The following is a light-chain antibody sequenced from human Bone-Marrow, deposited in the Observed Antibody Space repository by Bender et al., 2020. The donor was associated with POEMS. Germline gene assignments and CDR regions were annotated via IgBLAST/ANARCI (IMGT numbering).Light chain of an antibody. J-gene: IGLJ3*02. CDR3: CSYAGSRV. Sequence: QSALAQPASVSGSPGQSITISCTGSSGDIGNYVLVSWYQHHPGKAPKLMIYEGTKRPSGVSNRFSGSRSGNTASLTISGLQAEDEADYYCCSYAGSRVFGGGTTLTVL. V-gene: IGLV2-23*01. CDR2: EGT. CDR1: SGDIGNYVL.